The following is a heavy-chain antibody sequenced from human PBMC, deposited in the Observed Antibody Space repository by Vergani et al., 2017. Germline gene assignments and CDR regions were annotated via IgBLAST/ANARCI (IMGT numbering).Heavy chain of an antibody. CDR1: GGSFSGYY. D-gene: IGHD3-22*01. CDR2: INHSGST. CDR3: AREWTGNYYDSSGSQGDALDI. V-gene: IGHV4-34*01. J-gene: IGHJ3*02. Sequence: QVQLQQWGAGLLKPSETLSLTCAVYGGSFSGYYWSWIRQPPGKGLEWIGEINHSGSTNYNPSLKSRVTISVDTSKNQFSLKLSSLTAAYTAVYYCAREWTGNYYDSSGSQGDALDIWGQGTMVTVSS.